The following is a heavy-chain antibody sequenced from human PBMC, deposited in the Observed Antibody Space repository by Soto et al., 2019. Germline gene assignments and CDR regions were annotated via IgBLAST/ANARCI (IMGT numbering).Heavy chain of an antibody. CDR3: AREVAAPASWFDP. CDR2: IYYSGST. Sequence: TLSLTCTVSGGSISSYYWSWIRQPPGKGLEWIGYIYYSGSTNYNPSLKSRVTISVDTSKNQFSLKLSSVTAADTAVYYCAREVAAPASWFDPWGQGTLVTVSS. D-gene: IGHD6-13*01. J-gene: IGHJ5*02. CDR1: GGSISSYY. V-gene: IGHV4-59*01.